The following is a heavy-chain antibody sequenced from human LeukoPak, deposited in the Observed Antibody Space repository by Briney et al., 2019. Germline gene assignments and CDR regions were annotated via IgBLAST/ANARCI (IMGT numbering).Heavy chain of an antibody. D-gene: IGHD3/OR15-3a*01. J-gene: IGHJ4*02. CDR2: IKSDGSST. CDR1: GFTFSSYW. CDR3: ATTGTDYYFDY. V-gene: IGHV3-74*01. Sequence: GGSLRLPCAASGFTFSSYWMHWVRQAPGKGLVWVSHIKSDGSSTNYADSVKGRFTISRDNAKNTLYLQMDSLRAEDTAVYYFATTGTDYYFDYWGQGTLVTVSS.